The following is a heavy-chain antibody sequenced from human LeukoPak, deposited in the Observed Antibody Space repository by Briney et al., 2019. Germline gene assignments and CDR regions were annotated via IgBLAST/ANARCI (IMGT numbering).Heavy chain of an antibody. CDR2: MDYSGNT. Sequence: PSETLSLTCSVSDGSISTYYWSWIRQPPGKGLEWIGYMDYSGNTNYNPSLKSRITMSVDTSNNHFSLKLTSVTAADTAVYFCARVRSGAGVAFDMWGQGTLVTVSS. D-gene: IGHD3-10*01. CDR1: DGSISTYY. J-gene: IGHJ3*02. V-gene: IGHV4-59*01. CDR3: ARVRSGAGVAFDM.